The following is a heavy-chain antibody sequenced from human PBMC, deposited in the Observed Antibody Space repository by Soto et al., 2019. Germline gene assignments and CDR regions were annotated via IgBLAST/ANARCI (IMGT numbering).Heavy chain of an antibody. D-gene: IGHD2-2*01. J-gene: IGHJ6*02. V-gene: IGHV3-30-3*01. CDR1: GFTFSSYA. CDR3: ARGVPEQLLFWRYGMDV. CDR2: ISYDGSNK. Sequence: ESGGGVVQPGRSLRLSCAASGFTFSSYAMHWVRQAPGKGLEWVAVISYDGSNKYYADSVKGRFTISRDNSKNTLYLQMNSLRAEDTAVYYCARGVPEQLLFWRYGMDVWGQGTTVTVSS.